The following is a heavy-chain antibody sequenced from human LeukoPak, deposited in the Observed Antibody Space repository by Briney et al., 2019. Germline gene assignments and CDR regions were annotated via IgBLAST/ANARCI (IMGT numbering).Heavy chain of an antibody. J-gene: IGHJ4*02. Sequence: PVGSLRLSCVVSGFSLSNVWMTWVRQAPGKGLEWVGRIKTKTEGGTTEYAAPVIGRFSISRDDSKNTLYLQMDSLKTEDTALYSCCTQKRWEETSPDFWGQGTLVIVSS. D-gene: IGHD1-26*01. CDR3: CTQKRWEETSPDF. CDR1: GFSLSNVW. CDR2: IKTKTEGGTT. V-gene: IGHV3-15*01.